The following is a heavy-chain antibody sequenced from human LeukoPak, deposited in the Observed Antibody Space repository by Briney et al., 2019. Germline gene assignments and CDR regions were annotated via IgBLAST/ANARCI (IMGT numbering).Heavy chain of an antibody. J-gene: IGHJ4*02. D-gene: IGHD6-19*01. V-gene: IGHV4-39*07. CDR2: IYYAGDT. CDR1: GGPVSSSSYY. CDR3: ARSSGVAGHFDY. Sequence: SETLSLTCTVSGGPVSSSSYYWGWVRQSPEKGLECIGTIYYAGDTYYNPSLESRLTISVDTSKNQFSLKLSSVTAADTAVYYCARSSGVAGHFDYWGQGTLVTVSS.